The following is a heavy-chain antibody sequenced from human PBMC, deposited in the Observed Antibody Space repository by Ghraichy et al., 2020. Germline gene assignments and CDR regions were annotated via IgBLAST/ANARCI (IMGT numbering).Heavy chain of an antibody. CDR2: IIPIFGTA. J-gene: IGHJ5*02. CDR3: ASIVWLKGDRYFDWLTRPNWFDP. CDR1: GGTFSSYA. Sequence: PVKVSCKASGGTFSSYAISWVRQAPGQGLEWMGGIIPIFGTANYAQKFQGRVTITADESTSTAYMELSSLRSEDTAVYYCASIVWLKGDRYFDWLTRPNWFDPWGQGTLVTVSS. V-gene: IGHV1-69*13. D-gene: IGHD3-9*01.